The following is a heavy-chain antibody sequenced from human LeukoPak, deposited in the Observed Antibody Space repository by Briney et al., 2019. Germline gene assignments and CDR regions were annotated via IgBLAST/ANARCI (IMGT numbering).Heavy chain of an antibody. CDR1: GFTFNNYA. J-gene: IGHJ1*01. V-gene: IGHV3-23*01. CDR2: ISGNGGST. Sequence: PGGSLRLSCAASGFTFNNYAMNWVRQAPGKGLEWVSAISGNGGSTYSVDSVRGRFTISRDNSRNTVSLQMNSLRADDTAVYYCAKADVFAAGGKEYFQNWGQGTLVTVSS. CDR3: AKADVFAAGGKEYFQN. D-gene: IGHD3-16*01.